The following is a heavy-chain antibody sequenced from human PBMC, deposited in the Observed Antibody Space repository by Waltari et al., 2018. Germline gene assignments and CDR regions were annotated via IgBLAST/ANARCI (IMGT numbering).Heavy chain of an antibody. V-gene: IGHV4-39*07. CDR1: GGSISSSSYY. CDR2: IYYSGST. D-gene: IGHD1-26*01. Sequence: QLQLQESGPGLVKPSETLSLTCTVSGGSISSSSYYWDWIRQPPGKGLEWIGSIYYSGSTYYNPSLKSRVTRSVDTSKNQFSLKLSSVTAADTAVYYCARGVSGSSSLTEWFDPWGQGTLVTVSS. CDR3: ARGVSGSSSLTEWFDP. J-gene: IGHJ5*02.